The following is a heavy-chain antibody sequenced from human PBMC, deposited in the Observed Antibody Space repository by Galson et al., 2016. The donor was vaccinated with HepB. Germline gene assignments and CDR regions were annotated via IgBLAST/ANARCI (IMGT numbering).Heavy chain of an antibody. CDR1: GSTFSTYS. CDR3: ARELVRSAFDL. CDR2: ISSSVSTI. V-gene: IGHV3-48*02. J-gene: IGHJ3*01. D-gene: IGHD6-6*01. Sequence: SLRLSCAASGSTFSTYSMSWVRQAPGKGLQWVSYISSSVSTIYYADSVKGRFTISRDNAKNSVYLQMHSLRDDDTAVYYCARELVRSAFDLWGQGTMVTVSS.